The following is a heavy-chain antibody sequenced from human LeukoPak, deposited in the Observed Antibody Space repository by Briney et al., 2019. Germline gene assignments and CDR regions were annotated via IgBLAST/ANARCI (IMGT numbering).Heavy chain of an antibody. CDR1: GGTFNNYV. J-gene: IGHJ6*03. V-gene: IGHV1-69*06. CDR2: IMPMFHRR. D-gene: IGHD3-3*01. Sequence: SVKVSCKASGGTFNNYVFAWVRQAPGQGLEWMGGIMPMFHRRKYAQTFQGRLTISADTSTRTAYMELRSLKSEDTAMYYCARVAGREFWSGYLVSDKPYYYYYYMDVWGKGTAVTVSS. CDR3: ARVAGREFWSGYLVSDKPYYYYYYMDV.